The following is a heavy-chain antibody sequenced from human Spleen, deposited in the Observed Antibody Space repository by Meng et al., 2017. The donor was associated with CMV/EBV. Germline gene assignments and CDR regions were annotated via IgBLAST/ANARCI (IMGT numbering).Heavy chain of an antibody. D-gene: IGHD6-13*01. V-gene: IGHV1-46*01. CDR1: EYTFTTYY. CDR2: INPSVGNT. Sequence: SEYTFTTYYMQWVRQAPGQGLEWVGIINPSVGNTRYAQKFQGRVTMTRDTSTSTLYMELSSLRSEDTAVYYCAGDPRAAGTGAYFDYWGQGTLVTVSS. CDR3: AGDPRAAGTGAYFDY. J-gene: IGHJ4*02.